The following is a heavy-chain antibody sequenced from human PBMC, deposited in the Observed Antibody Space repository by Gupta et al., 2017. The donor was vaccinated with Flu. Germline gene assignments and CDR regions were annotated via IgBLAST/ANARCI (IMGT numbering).Heavy chain of an antibody. Sequence: YAMSWVRQAPGKGREWFSSISAGGSSTYYADSVKGRATISRDDSRNTLYLVMTSLRAEDTAVFYCAKKGITGTTSRGYIDYWGQGTLGTVSS. J-gene: IGHJ4*02. V-gene: IGHV3-23*01. CDR2: ISAGGSST. CDR1: YA. CDR3: AKKGITGTTSRGYIDY. D-gene: IGHD1-7*01.